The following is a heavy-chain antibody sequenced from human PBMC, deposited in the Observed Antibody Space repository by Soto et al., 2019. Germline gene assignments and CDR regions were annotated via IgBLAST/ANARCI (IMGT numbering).Heavy chain of an antibody. V-gene: IGHV5-10-1*01. J-gene: IGHJ4*02. CDR2: IAPSDSST. Sequence: EVQLVQSGAEVKEPGESLRISCEVSGYSFTTYWISWVRQMPGKGLEWMGRIAPSDSSTSYSPSFQGHVTISADNSINTAYLQWTSLKASDTAMYYCARGGSGWSYWGQGTLVTASS. CDR3: ARGGSGWSY. D-gene: IGHD6-19*01. CDR1: GYSFTTYW.